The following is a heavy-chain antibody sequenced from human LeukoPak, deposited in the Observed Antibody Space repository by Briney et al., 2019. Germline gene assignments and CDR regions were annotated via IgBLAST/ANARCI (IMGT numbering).Heavy chain of an antibody. Sequence: GGSLRLSCAASGITFIKYSMTWVRQAPGKGLEWVSAITGSGTFTDYADSVKGRFTISRDNSKNTLYLQMNSLRAEDTAVYYCARDASTYDFWSGYFDYWGQGTLVTVSS. V-gene: IGHV3-23*01. CDR2: ITGSGTFT. CDR1: GITFIKYS. D-gene: IGHD3-3*01. CDR3: ARDASTYDFWSGYFDY. J-gene: IGHJ4*02.